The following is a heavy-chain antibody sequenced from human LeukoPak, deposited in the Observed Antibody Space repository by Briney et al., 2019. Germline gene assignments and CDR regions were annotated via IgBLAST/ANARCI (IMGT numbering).Heavy chain of an antibody. CDR2: IWYDGSNK. Sequence: GRSLRLSSAEPGFTFNKYGMKRVRQAPGKGLEWVAAIWYDGSNKYYADSVKGRFTISRDNSKNTLYLQMNSLRAEATALYYCTRRHEYYYDNSPYSICLLWGRGTLVTVSS. CDR3: TRRHEYYYDNSPYSICLL. J-gene: IGHJ4*02. D-gene: IGHD3-22*01. CDR1: GFTFNKYG. V-gene: IGHV3-33*01.